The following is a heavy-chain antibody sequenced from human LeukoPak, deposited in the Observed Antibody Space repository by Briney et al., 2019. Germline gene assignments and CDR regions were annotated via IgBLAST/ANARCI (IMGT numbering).Heavy chain of an antibody. Sequence: PGGSLRLSCAAPGFTFSSYSMNWVRQAPGKGLEWVSSISSSSSYIYYADSVKGRFTISRDNAKNSLYLQMNSLRAEDTAVYYCARFVGGSYARDYWGQGALVTVSS. J-gene: IGHJ4*02. CDR2: ISSSSSYI. V-gene: IGHV3-21*01. CDR3: ARFVGGSYARDY. CDR1: GFTFSSYS. D-gene: IGHD1-26*01.